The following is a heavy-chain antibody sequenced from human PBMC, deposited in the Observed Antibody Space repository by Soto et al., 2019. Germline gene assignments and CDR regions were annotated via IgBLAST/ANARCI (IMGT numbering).Heavy chain of an antibody. J-gene: IGHJ4*02. V-gene: IGHV3-33*01. D-gene: IGHD1-26*01. CDR3: ARDLDGGSYPDY. CDR2: IWYDGSNK. Sequence: QVQLVESGGGVVQPGRSLRLSCAASGFTFSSYGMHWVRHAPGKGLEWVAVIWYDGSNKYYADSVKGRFTISRDNSKNTLYLQMNSLRAEDTAVYYCARDLDGGSYPDYWGQGTLVTVSS. CDR1: GFTFSSYG.